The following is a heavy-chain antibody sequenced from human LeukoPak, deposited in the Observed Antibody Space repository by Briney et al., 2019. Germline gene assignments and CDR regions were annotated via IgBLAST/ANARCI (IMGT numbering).Heavy chain of an antibody. Sequence: GGSLRLSCSASGFTFSSYAFHWVRQAPGKGLGYVSAIGTDGGVTFYADSVRGRFTISRDNSKNTLYLQMTSLRAEDTAVYYCVKASGSYYYEYWGQGTLVTVSS. V-gene: IGHV3-64D*08. CDR2: IGTDGGVT. CDR1: GFTFSSYA. CDR3: VKASGSYYYEY. D-gene: IGHD1-26*01. J-gene: IGHJ4*02.